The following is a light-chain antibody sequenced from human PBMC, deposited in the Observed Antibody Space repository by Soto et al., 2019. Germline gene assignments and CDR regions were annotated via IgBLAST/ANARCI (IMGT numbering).Light chain of an antibody. CDR3: LQHNSYPRT. J-gene: IGKJ1*01. V-gene: IGKV1D-12*01. CDR1: QAISVW. CDR2: AAS. Sequence: DIQMTQSPSSVSASVGDRVTITCRASQAISVWLAWYQQKPGKAPKLLIYAASSLQSGVPSRFSGSGSGTDFTLTISSLQAEDFATYYCLQHNSYPRTFGQGTKVDIK.